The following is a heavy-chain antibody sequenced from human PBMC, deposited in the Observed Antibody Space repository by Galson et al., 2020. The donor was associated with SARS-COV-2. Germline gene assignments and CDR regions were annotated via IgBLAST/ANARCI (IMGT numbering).Heavy chain of an antibody. V-gene: IGHV4-39*01. J-gene: IGHJ4*02. Sequence: ASETLSLTCTVSGGSLTINNYFWAWIRQPPGKGLEWIGTLHYSGSTSYNPSLKSRVTISVDTSKNQFSLKLSSVSAAETAVYYCARNSSQELHAYFDYWGQGNLVTVSS. CDR3: ARNSSQELHAYFDY. CDR1: GGSLTINNYF. CDR2: LHYSGST. D-gene: IGHD1-7*01.